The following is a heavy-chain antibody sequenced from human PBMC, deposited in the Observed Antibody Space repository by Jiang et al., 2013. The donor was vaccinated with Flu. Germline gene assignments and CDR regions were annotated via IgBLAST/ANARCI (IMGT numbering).Heavy chain of an antibody. CDR1: GGSISSNDDS. D-gene: IGHD2-15*01. CDR3: AREDPGHYF. V-gene: IGHV4-30-4*08. CDR2: IYNRGNA. J-gene: IGHJ4*01. Sequence: GPGLVKPSQTLSLTCSVSGGSISSNDDSWSWIRQPPGKGLEWIGYIYNRGNANYNPSLHGRVFMSVDTSKNQFFLSLTSVTAADTAVYYCAREDPGHYF.